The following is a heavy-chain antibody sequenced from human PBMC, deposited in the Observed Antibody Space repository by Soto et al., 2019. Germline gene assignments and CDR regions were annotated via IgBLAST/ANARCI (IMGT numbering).Heavy chain of an antibody. V-gene: IGHV3-30-3*01. CDR1: GFTFSSYA. CDR2: ISYDGSNK. D-gene: IGHD5-12*01. Sequence: PGWSLSLSCAASGFTFSSYAMHWVRQAPGKGLEWVAVISYDGSNKYYADSVKGRFTISRYNSKNTLYLQMNSLRAEDTAVYYCARAGIVADGEYGMDVWGQGTTVTVSS. CDR3: ARAGIVADGEYGMDV. J-gene: IGHJ6*02.